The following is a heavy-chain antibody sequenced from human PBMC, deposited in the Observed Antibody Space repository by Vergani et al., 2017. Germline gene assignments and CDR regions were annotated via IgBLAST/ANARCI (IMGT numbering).Heavy chain of an antibody. J-gene: IGHJ4*02. CDR3: ARGRFFLRYCSSTSCYVDY. V-gene: IGHV4-34*01. D-gene: IGHD2-2*01. Sequence: QVQLQQWGAGLLKPSETLSLTCAVYGGSFSGYYWSWIRQPPGKGLEWIGEINHSGSTNYNPSLQSRVTISVDTSKNQFSLKLSSVTAADTAVYYCARGRFFLRYCSSTSCYVDYWGQGTLVTVSS. CDR2: INHSGST. CDR1: GGSFSGYY.